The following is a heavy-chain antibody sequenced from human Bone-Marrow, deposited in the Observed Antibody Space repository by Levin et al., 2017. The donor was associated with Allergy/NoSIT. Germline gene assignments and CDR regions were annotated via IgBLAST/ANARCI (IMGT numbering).Heavy chain of an antibody. Sequence: ASVKVSCKASGYTFTSYGISWVRQAPGQGLEWMGWISAYNGNTNYAQKLQGRVTMTTDTSTSTAYMELRSLRSDDTAVYYCARDSSIAAAGTEGLFDYWGQGTLVTVSS. J-gene: IGHJ4*02. D-gene: IGHD6-13*01. CDR1: GYTFTSYG. CDR3: ARDSSIAAAGTEGLFDY. CDR2: ISAYNGNT. V-gene: IGHV1-18*01.